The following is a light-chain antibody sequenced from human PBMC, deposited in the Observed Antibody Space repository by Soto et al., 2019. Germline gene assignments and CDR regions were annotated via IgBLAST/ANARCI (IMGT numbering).Light chain of an antibody. J-gene: IGLJ2*01. CDR1: SSDGGGYNY. Sequence: QSALTQPASLSGSPGQSITISCTGTSSDGGGYNYVSWYQQHPGKAPRLMIYGVSNRPLGVSYRFSGSKSGNTASLTISGLQSEDEADYYCNSYASVNSPVLFGGGTKLTVL. CDR3: NSYASVNSPVL. V-gene: IGLV2-14*03. CDR2: GVS.